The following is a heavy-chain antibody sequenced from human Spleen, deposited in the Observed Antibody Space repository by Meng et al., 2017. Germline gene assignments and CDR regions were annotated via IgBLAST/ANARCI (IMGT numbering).Heavy chain of an antibody. V-gene: IGHV3-30-3*01. CDR1: GFMFSFYG. D-gene: IGHD5-24*01. CDR2: ISFAGSKQ. Sequence: QVQLVESGGGVGQPGMSQRLSCAASGFMFSFYGMHWVRQAPGKGLEWVAFISFAGSKQYYADSVKGRFTISRDNSINTLFLQMHSLGVDDTAVYYCARDLTIDMASGLDYWGQGTLVTVSS. CDR3: ARDLTIDMASGLDY. J-gene: IGHJ4*02.